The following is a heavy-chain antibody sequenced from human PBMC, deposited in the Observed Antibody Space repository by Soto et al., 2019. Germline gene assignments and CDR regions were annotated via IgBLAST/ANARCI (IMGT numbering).Heavy chain of an antibody. V-gene: IGHV1-18*04. Sequence: ASVKVSCKASHYIFTSYGLTWVRRAPGQGLEWMGWINAYNGNTNYAQNFQGRLTMTTDTSTSTAYLEVRSLTSDDTAVYYCARSSDAAGTFDIWGQGTTVTVSS. CDR1: HYIFTSYG. CDR2: INAYNGNT. CDR3: ARSSDAAGTFDI. J-gene: IGHJ6*02. D-gene: IGHD3-22*01.